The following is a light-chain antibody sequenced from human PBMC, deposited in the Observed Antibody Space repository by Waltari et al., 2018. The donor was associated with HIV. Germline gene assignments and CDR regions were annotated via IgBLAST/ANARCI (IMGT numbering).Light chain of an antibody. V-gene: IGLV10-54*01. CDR3: SAWDSSLSAWV. Sequence: QAGLTQPPSVSKDLRQTATLTCTGNSNNVGNQGAAWLQQRQGHPPNLLSYRNNTRPSGISERLSASRSGNTASLTITGLQPEDEADYYCSAWDSSLSAWVFGGGTKLTVL. CDR2: RNN. J-gene: IGLJ3*02. CDR1: SNNVGNQG.